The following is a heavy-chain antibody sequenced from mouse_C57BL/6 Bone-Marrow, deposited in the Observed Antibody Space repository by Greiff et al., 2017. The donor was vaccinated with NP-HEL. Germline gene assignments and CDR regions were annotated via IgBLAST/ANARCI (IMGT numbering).Heavy chain of an antibody. CDR1: GYTFTDYN. J-gene: IGHJ2*01. V-gene: IGHV1-22*01. CDR2: INPNNGGT. CDR3: ASGGLRYFDY. D-gene: IGHD2-2*01. Sequence: EVQLVESGPELVKPGASVKMSCKASGYTFTDYNMHWVKQSHGKSLEWIGYINPNNGGTSYNQKFKGKATLTVNKSSSTAYMELRSLTSEDSAVYYCASGGLRYFDYWGQGTTLTVSS.